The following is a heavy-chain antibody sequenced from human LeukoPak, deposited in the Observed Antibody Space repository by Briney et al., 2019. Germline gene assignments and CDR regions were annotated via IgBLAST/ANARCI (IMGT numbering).Heavy chain of an antibody. CDR2: INHSGST. Sequence: SETLSLTCTVSGGSISSYYWSWIRQPPGKGLEWIGEINHSGSTNYNPSLKSRVTISVDTSKNQFSLKLSSVTAADTAVYYCAKRGRWLQLAYFDYWGQGTLVTVSS. D-gene: IGHD5-24*01. CDR1: GGSISSYY. J-gene: IGHJ4*02. CDR3: AKRGRWLQLAYFDY. V-gene: IGHV4-34*01.